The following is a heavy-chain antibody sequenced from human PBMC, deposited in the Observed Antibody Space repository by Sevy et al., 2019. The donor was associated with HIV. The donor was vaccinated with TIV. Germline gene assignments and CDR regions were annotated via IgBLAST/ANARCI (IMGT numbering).Heavy chain of an antibody. J-gene: IGHJ4*02. CDR1: GFTFSDYY. CDR2: IRDTGSSI. CDR3: ARASYRTGWYDY. V-gene: IGHV3-11*01. Sequence: GGSLRLSCAASGFTFSDYYMNWIRQAPGKGLEWVSFIRDTGSSIYYAGSVKGRFTISRDNANNSLYLQMNSLRAEDTAVYYCARASYRTGWYDYWGQGTLVTVSS. D-gene: IGHD6-19*01.